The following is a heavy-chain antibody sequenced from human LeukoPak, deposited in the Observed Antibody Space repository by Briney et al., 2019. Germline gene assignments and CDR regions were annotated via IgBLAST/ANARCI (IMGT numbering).Heavy chain of an antibody. J-gene: IGHJ4*02. CDR2: IYYSGGT. Sequence: SETLFLTWTVAGGFISNYYWSWFRQPPGKGLGGVGYIYYSGGTNYYHSLKSRVTISVDTSNSQFSQKLSSVTAADTAVYYCARLLGSGSYAPSPSHFDDWGQGTLVTVSS. CDR3: ARLLGSGSYAPSPSHFDD. V-gene: IGHV4-59*01. D-gene: IGHD1-26*01. CDR1: GGFISNYY.